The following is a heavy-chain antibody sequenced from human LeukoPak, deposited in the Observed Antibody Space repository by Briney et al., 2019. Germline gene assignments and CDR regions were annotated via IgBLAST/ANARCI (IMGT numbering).Heavy chain of an antibody. V-gene: IGHV4-39*01. CDR2: IYYSGST. J-gene: IGHJ4*02. D-gene: IGHD3-22*01. CDR3: ATHPPDYYDSSGYERAYYFDY. Sequence: SETLSLTCTVSGGSISSSSYYWGWIRQPPGKGLKWIGSIYYSGSTYYNPSLKSRVTISVYTSKNQFSLKLSSVTAADTAVYYCATHPPDYYDSSGYERAYYFDYWGQGTLVTVSS. CDR1: GGSISSSSYY.